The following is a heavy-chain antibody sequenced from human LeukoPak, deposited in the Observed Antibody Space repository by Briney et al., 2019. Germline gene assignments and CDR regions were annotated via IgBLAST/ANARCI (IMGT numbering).Heavy chain of an antibody. Sequence: PGGSLRLSCAASGFTFSSYSMNWVRQAPGKGLEWVSYISSSSSTIYYADSVKGRFTISRDNAKNSLYLQMNSLRAEDTAVYYCASGTVTRGSVYWGQGTLVTVSS. V-gene: IGHV3-48*01. CDR1: GFTFSSYS. CDR2: ISSSSSTI. J-gene: IGHJ4*02. D-gene: IGHD4-17*01. CDR3: ASGTVTRGSVY.